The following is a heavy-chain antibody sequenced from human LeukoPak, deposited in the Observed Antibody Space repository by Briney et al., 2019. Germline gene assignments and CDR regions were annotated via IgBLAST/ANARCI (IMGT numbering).Heavy chain of an antibody. CDR1: GFTFSTYW. CDR2: LKQDGSEK. V-gene: IGHV3-7*04. Sequence: GGSPRLSCAASGFTFSTYWMSWVRQAPGKGLEWVAILKQDGSEKYYVDSVKGRFTISRDNAKNSLYLQMNSLRVEDTAVYYCARVEYYFDYWGQGSLVTVSS. J-gene: IGHJ4*02. CDR3: ARVEYYFDY. D-gene: IGHD5-24*01.